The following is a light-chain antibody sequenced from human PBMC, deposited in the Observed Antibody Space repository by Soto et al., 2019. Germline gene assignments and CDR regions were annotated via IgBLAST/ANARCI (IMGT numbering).Light chain of an antibody. J-gene: IGLJ2*01. CDR3: QSYDSSLSVLVV. Sequence: QPVLTQPPSVSGAPGQRVTISCTGNSSNIGAGYDVHWYQQLPGTTPKLLIYGNTNRPSGVPDRFSGSKSGTSASLAITGLQAEDEADYYCQSYDSSLSVLVVFGGGTKLTVL. CDR1: SSNIGAGYD. V-gene: IGLV1-40*01. CDR2: GNT.